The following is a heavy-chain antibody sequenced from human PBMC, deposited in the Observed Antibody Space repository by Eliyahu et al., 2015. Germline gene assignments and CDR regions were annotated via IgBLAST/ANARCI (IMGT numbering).Heavy chain of an antibody. D-gene: IGHD1-26*01. CDR1: GYTFKNHW. CDR3: ARRTVVGAFIDAYDV. V-gene: IGHV5-51*01. Sequence: EGQLVQSGAEVKRPGESXKITCEASGYTFKNHWIGWVRQRPGKALKWMGIIYPGDSDIRYGPSLQGQVAMSADKATNTVYLQWSSLTASDTAVYYCARRTVVGAFIDAYDVWGQGTMVTVSP. J-gene: IGHJ3*01. CDR2: IYPGDSDI.